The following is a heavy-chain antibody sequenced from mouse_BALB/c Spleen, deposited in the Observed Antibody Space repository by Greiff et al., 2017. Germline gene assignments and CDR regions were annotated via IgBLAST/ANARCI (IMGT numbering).Heavy chain of an antibody. V-gene: IGHV5-17*02. CDR2: ISSGSSTI. D-gene: IGHD2-1*01. Sequence: EVHLVESGGGLVQPGGSRKLSCAASGFTFSSFGMHWVRQAPEKGLEWVAYISSGSSTIYYADTVKGRFTISRDNPKNTLFLQMTSLRSEDTAMYYCARSGNRYWYFDVWGAGTTVTVSS. CDR1: GFTFSSFG. CDR3: ARSGNRYWYFDV. J-gene: IGHJ1*01.